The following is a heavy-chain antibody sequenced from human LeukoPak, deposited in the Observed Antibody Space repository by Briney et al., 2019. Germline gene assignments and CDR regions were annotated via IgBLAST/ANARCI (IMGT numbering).Heavy chain of an antibody. D-gene: IGHD3-10*01. J-gene: IGHJ6*03. V-gene: IGHV1-18*01. CDR2: ISAYNGNT. CDR3: ARDGYYGPGSLYYMDV. CDR1: GYTFTSYG. Sequence: ASVKVSCKASGYTFTSYGISWVRQAPGQGLEWMGWISAYNGNTSYAQKLQGRVTMTTDTSTSTAYMELRSLRSDDTAVYYCARDGYYGPGSLYYMDVWGKGTTVTVSS.